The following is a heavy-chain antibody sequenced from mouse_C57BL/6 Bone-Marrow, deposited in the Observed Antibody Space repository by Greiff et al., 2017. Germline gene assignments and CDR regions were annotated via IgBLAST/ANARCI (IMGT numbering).Heavy chain of an antibody. CDR2: INPSNGGT. Sequence: QVQLKQPGPELVKPGASVKLSCKASGYTFTSYWMHWVKQRPGQGLEWIGNINPSNGGTNYNEKFKSKATLTVDTSSSTAYMQLSSRTSEDSAVFNCASSLGTSYWGQGTTLTVSS. CDR1: GYTFTSYW. J-gene: IGHJ2*01. D-gene: IGHD3-1*01. CDR3: ASSLGTSY. V-gene: IGHV1-53*01.